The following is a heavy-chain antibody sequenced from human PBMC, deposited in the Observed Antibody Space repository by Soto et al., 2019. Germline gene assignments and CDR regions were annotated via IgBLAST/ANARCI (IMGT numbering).Heavy chain of an antibody. CDR3: ARDAISSRPGWFGP. CDR2: IWYDGSKK. V-gene: IGHV3-33*01. J-gene: IGHJ5*02. CDR1: GFSFSSHG. D-gene: IGHD2-2*02. Sequence: GSLRLSCAASGFSFSSHGMHWVRQAPGKGLEWVAVIWYDGSKKYYADSVKGRFTISRDNSKNTLYLQMNSLRAEDTAVYYCARDAISSRPGWFGPWGEGALVTVSS.